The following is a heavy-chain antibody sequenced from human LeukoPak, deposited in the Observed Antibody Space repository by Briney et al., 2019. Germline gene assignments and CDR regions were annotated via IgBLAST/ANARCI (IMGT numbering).Heavy chain of an antibody. CDR3: AREGYSYGYCSDY. CDR2: IYYSGST. V-gene: IGHV4-61*01. Sequence: SETLSLTCTVSGGSVSSGSYYWSWIRQPPGKGLEWIGYIYYSGSTNYNPSLKSRVTISVDTSKNQFSLKLSSVTAADTAVYYCAREGYSYGYCSDYWGQGTLVTVSS. J-gene: IGHJ4*02. D-gene: IGHD5-18*01. CDR1: GGSVSSGSYY.